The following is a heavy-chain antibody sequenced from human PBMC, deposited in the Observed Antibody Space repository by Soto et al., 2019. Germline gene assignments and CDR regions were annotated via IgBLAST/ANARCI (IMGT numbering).Heavy chain of an antibody. CDR1: GGSISSYY. CDR3: ARYYDFWSGYLNYYYMDV. Sequence: SETLSLTCTVSGGSISSYYWSWIRQPPGKGLEWIGYIYYSGSTNYNPPLKSRVTISVDTSKNQFSLKLSSVTAADTAVYYCARYYDFWSGYLNYYYMDVWGKGTTVTVSS. J-gene: IGHJ6*03. D-gene: IGHD3-3*01. CDR2: IYYSGST. V-gene: IGHV4-59*01.